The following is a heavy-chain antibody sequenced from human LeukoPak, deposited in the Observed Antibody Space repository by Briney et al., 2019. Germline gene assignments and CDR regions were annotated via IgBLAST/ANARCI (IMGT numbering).Heavy chain of an antibody. CDR1: GDTFTSNA. V-gene: IGHV1-69*04. Sequence: GASVKVSCKASGDTFTSNAVSWVRQAPGQGLEWMGRIIPILRTAEYAQKFQGRLTITADRSTSTAYMELSSLRFEDTAVYYCARGKGFVGHFDFWGQGTLVTVSS. D-gene: IGHD3-3*01. J-gene: IGHJ4*02. CDR3: ARGKGFVGHFDF. CDR2: IIPILRTA.